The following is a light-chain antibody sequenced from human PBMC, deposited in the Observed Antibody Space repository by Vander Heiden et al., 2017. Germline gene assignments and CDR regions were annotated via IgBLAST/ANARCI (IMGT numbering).Light chain of an antibody. CDR2: G. J-gene: IGKJ2*01. CDR3: QQYNNWPPYT. V-gene: IGKV3-15*01. Sequence: VMTQSPATLSVSPGERATLSCRASQSVSSNLAWYQQKPGQAPRLLIYGAARFSGSGSGTEFTLTISSLQSEDFAVYYCQQYNNWPPYTFGQGTKLEIK. CDR1: QSVSSN.